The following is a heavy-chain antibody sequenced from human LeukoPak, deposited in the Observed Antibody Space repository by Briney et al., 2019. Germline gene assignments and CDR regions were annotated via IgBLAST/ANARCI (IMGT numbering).Heavy chain of an antibody. J-gene: IGHJ4*02. Sequence: GGSLRLSCAASGITFSIYAMSWVRQAPGKGLEWVSAISSSGETTYYADSVKGRATISRDNPKHPLYLQLNSLRAGDTAVCYCAKRGWDYWGQGTLVTVSS. CDR3: AKRGWDY. CDR1: GITFSIYA. V-gene: IGHV3-23*01. CDR2: ISSSGETT. D-gene: IGHD2-15*01.